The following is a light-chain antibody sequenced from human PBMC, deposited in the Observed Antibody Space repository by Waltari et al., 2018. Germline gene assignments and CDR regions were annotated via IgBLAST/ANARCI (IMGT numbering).Light chain of an antibody. V-gene: IGKV1-39*01. CDR1: QSISSY. J-gene: IGKJ5*01. Sequence: DIQMTQSPSSLSASVGDRVTITCRASQSISSYLNWYQQKPGKAPKVLIYAASSLQSGVPSRLSGSGSGTDFTLTISSLQPEDFATYYCQQSYSTSITFGQGTRLEIK. CDR3: QQSYSTSIT. CDR2: AAS.